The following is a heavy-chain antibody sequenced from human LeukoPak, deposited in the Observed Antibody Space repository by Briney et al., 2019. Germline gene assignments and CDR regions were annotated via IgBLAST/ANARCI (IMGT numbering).Heavy chain of an antibody. CDR2: ISGSGGST. D-gene: IGHD2-15*01. CDR3: AKSELGYCSGGSCYSTPNYYYYGMDV. J-gene: IGHJ6*02. V-gene: IGHV3-23*01. CDR1: GFTFSSYA. Sequence: PGGSLRLSCAASGFTFSSYAMSWVRQAPGKGLEWVSAISGSGGSTYYADSARGRFTISRDNSKNTLYLQMNSLRAEDTAVYYCAKSELGYCSGGSCYSTPNYYYYGMDVWGQGTTVTVSS.